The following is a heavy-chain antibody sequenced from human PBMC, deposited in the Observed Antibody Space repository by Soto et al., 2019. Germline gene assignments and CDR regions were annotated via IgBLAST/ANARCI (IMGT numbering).Heavy chain of an antibody. J-gene: IGHJ4*02. CDR2: INAGNGNT. Sequence: ASVKVSCKASGYTFTSYAMHWVRQAPGQRLEWMGWINAGNGNTKYSQKFQGRVTITRDTSTSTAYMELRSLRSDDTAVYYCARDRYCSSTSCYTPLDYWGQGTLVTVSS. CDR3: ARDRYCSSTSCYTPLDY. D-gene: IGHD2-2*02. CDR1: GYTFTSYA. V-gene: IGHV1-3*01.